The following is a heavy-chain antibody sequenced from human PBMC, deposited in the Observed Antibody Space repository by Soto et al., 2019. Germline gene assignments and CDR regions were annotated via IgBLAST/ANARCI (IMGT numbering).Heavy chain of an antibody. D-gene: IGHD2-2*01. CDR3: ARGVENIVVVLDVFGYYGMDV. CDR2: INAGNGNT. Sequence: QVQLVQSGAEVKKPGASVKVSCKASGYSFTSYAIYWVRQAPGQRLEWMGWINAGNGNTKYSQKLQGRVTFTGDTSASRADMELSSLRSEDTAVYFCARGVENIVVVLDVFGYYGMDVWGQGTTVTVSS. J-gene: IGHJ6*02. V-gene: IGHV1-3*01. CDR1: GYSFTSYA.